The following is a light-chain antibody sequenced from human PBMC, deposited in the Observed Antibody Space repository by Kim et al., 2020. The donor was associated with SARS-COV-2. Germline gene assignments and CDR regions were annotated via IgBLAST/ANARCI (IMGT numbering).Light chain of an antibody. Sequence: VSPGERATLSCRASQSVSSNLAWYQQKPGQAPRLLIYGASTRATGIPARFSGSGSGTEFTLTISSLQSEDFAVYYCQQYNNWPLYTFGQGTKLDI. CDR2: GAS. CDR3: QQYNNWPLYT. J-gene: IGKJ2*01. CDR1: QSVSSN. V-gene: IGKV3-15*01.